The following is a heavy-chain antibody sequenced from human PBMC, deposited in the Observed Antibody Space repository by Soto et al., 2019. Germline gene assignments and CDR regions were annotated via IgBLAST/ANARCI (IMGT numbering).Heavy chain of an antibody. D-gene: IGHD2-15*01. Sequence: PSETLSLTCAVSGGSISSGGYSWSWIRQPPGKGLEWIGYIYHSGSTYYNPSLKSRVTISVDRSKNQFSLKLSSVTAADTAVYYCARVYCSGGSCELDYWGQGTLVTVSS. CDR1: GGSISSGGYS. CDR3: ARVYCSGGSCELDY. V-gene: IGHV4-30-2*01. CDR2: IYHSGST. J-gene: IGHJ4*02.